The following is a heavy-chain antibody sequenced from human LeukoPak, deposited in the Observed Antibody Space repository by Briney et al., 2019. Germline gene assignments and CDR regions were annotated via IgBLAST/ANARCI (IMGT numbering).Heavy chain of an antibody. Sequence: GGSLRLSCAASGFTFNSYAMNWVRQAPGKGLEWVSAISGRGGSTYSADYVKGRSTTSRDNSKNMLYLQMNSLRAEDTAVYYCAKSMAGYCDSTIDNWGQGTLVTVSS. CDR2: ISGRGGST. CDR1: GFTFNSYA. D-gene: IGHD2-2*01. CDR3: AKSMAGYCDSTIDN. J-gene: IGHJ4*02. V-gene: IGHV3-23*01.